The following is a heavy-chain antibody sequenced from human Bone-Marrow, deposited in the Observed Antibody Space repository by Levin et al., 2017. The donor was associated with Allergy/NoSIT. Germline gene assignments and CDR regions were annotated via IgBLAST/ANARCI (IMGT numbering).Heavy chain of an antibody. Sequence: SGPTLVKPTQTLTLTCTFSGFSLSTSGMRVSWIRQPPEKALEWLARIDWDDDKFYSTSLKTRLTISKDTSKNQVVLTMTNMDPVDTATYYCARSVTIFGVVTKGTDAFDIWGQGTMVTVSS. CDR2: IDWDDDK. J-gene: IGHJ3*02. D-gene: IGHD3-3*01. V-gene: IGHV2-70*04. CDR3: ARSVTIFGVVTKGTDAFDI. CDR1: GFSLSTSGMR.